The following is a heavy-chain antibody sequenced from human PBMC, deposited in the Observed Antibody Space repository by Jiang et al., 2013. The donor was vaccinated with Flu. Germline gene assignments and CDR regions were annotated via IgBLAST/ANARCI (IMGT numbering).Heavy chain of an antibody. CDR1: GYSISSGYY. J-gene: IGHJ6*03. V-gene: IGHV4-38-2*01. CDR3: ARLGSRSSSSFPYYYYMDV. Sequence: SLTCAVSGYSISSGYYWGWIRQPQEGAGVDWSIYHSGSTYYNPSLKSRVTISVDTSKNQFSLKLSSVTAADTAVYYCARLGSRSSSSFPYYYYMDVWGKGTTVTVSS. CDR2: IYHSGST. D-gene: IGHD6-6*01.